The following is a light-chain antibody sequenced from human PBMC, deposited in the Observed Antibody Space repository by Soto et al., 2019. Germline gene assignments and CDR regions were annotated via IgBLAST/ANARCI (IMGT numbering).Light chain of an antibody. J-gene: IGKJ1*01. CDR1: QSVSSSY. Sequence: EIVLTQSPGTLSLSPGERVTLSCRASQSVSSSYLAWYQQKPGRSPRLLIYGPSSRATGIPDRFSGSGSGTDFTLTISRLEPEDFAVYYCQQYGSSPATFGQGSKAAI. CDR3: QQYGSSPAT. V-gene: IGKV3-20*01. CDR2: GPS.